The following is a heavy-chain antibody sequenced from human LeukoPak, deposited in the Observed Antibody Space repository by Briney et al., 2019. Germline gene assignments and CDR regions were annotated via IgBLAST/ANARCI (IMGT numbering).Heavy chain of an antibody. V-gene: IGHV1-2*02. CDR1: GYTFTGYY. CDR2: INPNSGGT. J-gene: IGHJ2*01. D-gene: IGHD4-17*01. CDR3: ARGSSSTRTTVTPTLWYFDL. Sequence: GASVKVSCKASGYTFTGYYMHWVRQAPGQGLEWMGWINPNSGGTNYAQKFQGRVTMTRDTSISTAYMELSRLRSDDTAVYYCARGSSSTRTTVTPTLWYFDLWGRGTLVTVSS.